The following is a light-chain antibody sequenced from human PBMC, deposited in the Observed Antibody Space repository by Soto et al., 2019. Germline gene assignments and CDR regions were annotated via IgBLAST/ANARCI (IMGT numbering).Light chain of an antibody. J-gene: IGKJ4*01. CDR1: QSVLYSSNNKNY. CDR3: QQYYSTPHT. CDR2: WAS. Sequence: IFMTQSPDSLAVSLGERATINCKSSQSVLYSSNNKNYLAWYQQKPGQPPKLLIYWASTRESGVPDRFSGSGSGTDFTLTISSLQAEAVAVYYCQQYYSTPHTFGGGTKVDIK. V-gene: IGKV4-1*01.